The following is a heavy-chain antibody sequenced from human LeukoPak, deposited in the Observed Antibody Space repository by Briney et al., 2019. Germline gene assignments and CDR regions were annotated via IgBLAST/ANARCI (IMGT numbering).Heavy chain of an antibody. CDR2: INAGNGNT. CDR1: GYTFTSYA. CDR3: ARDPITMVRGVILPLNYFDY. J-gene: IGHJ4*02. D-gene: IGHD3-10*01. Sequence: ASVKVSCKASGYTFTSYAMHWVRQAPGQRLEWIGWINAGNGNTKYSQKFQGRVTITRDTSASTAYMELSSLRSEDTAVYYCARDPITMVRGVILPLNYFDYWGQGTLVTVSS. V-gene: IGHV1-3*01.